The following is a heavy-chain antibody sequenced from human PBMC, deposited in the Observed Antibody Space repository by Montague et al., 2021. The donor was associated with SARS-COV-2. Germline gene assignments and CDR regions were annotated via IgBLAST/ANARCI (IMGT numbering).Heavy chain of an antibody. CDR3: SGAVSVRRVVNWFDP. J-gene: IGHJ5*02. CDR2: IYYSGGI. CDR1: GGSMSDHY. Sequence: SETLSLTCTVSGGSMSDHYWAWIRQPPGKGLELLAYIYYSGGINSNASLKSRVSMSVYTSENQFSLKLTSVTAADTAVYYCSGAVSVRRVVNWFDPWGQGTLVTVSS. D-gene: IGHD3-10*01. V-gene: IGHV4-59*11.